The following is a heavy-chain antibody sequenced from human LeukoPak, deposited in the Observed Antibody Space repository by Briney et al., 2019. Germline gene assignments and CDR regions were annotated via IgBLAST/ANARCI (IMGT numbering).Heavy chain of an antibody. CDR2: INHSGST. V-gene: IGHV4-34*01. D-gene: IGHD5-12*01. CDR1: GGSFSGYY. Sequence: SETLSLTCAVYGGSFSGYYWSWIRQPPGKGLERIGEINHSGSTNYNPSLKSRVTISVDTSKNQFSLKLNSVTAADTAVYYCARGGYVGYVGGRASYSFDYWGQGTLVTVSS. J-gene: IGHJ4*02. CDR3: ARGGYVGYVGGRASYSFDY.